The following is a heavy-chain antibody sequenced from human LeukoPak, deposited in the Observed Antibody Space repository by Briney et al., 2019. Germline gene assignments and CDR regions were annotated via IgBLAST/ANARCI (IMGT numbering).Heavy chain of an antibody. CDR3: VRVKGSYSDY. CDR2: ISSSGSAI. CDR1: GFLLSSYS. V-gene: IGHV3-48*01. Sequence: PGGSLRLSCAASGFLLSSYSINWVRQAPGKGLEWVSYISSSGSAIYYVDSVKGRLTVSRDNAKNSLFLQMNSPRAEDTAVYYCVRVKGSYSDYWGQGALVTVSS. D-gene: IGHD2-15*01. J-gene: IGHJ4*02.